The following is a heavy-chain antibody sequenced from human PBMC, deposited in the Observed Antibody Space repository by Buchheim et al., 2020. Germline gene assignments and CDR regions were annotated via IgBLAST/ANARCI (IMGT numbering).Heavy chain of an antibody. D-gene: IGHD2-8*02. V-gene: IGHV4-59*11. CDR3: ARTPVGGWGKIDY. CDR2: IYYNGST. CDR1: GGSFSGHY. J-gene: IGHJ4*02. Sequence: QVQLQESGPGLVKPSETLSLTCIVSGGSFSGHYWSWIRQPPGKGLEWLGHIYYNGSTNYNPSLNSRVAISLHRSKNTFSLKVNSVTAVDTAVYYCARTPVGGWGKIDYWGQGTL.